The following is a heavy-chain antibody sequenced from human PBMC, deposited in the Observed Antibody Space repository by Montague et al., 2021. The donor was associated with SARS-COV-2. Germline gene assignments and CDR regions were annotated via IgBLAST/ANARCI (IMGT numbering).Heavy chain of an antibody. CDR2: IKSKTDGGTT. CDR3: TTVSKYYDFLTGYLTPGEVDV. CDR1: GFTFSNAW. D-gene: IGHD3-9*01. J-gene: IGHJ6*02. Sequence: SLRLSCAASGFTFSNAWLSWVRQAPGKGLEWVGRIKSKTDGGTTDYAAPVKGRFTISRDDSKNTLYLQMNSLKTEDTAVYYCTTVSKYYDFLTGYLTPGEVDVGGQGTRVTVS. V-gene: IGHV3-15*01.